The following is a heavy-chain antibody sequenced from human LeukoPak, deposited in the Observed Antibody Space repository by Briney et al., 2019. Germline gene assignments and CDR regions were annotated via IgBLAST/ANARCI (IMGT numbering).Heavy chain of an antibody. D-gene: IGHD4-23*01. CDR1: GGSISSYY. CDR3: ASWVANGGNWGAFDI. V-gene: IGHV4-4*07. CDR2: IYTSGST. J-gene: IGHJ3*02. Sequence: SETLSLTCTVSGGSISSYYWSWIRQPAGKGLEWIGRIYTSGSTNYNPSLKGRVTMSVDTSKNQFSLKLSSVTAADTAVYYCASWVANGGNWGAFDIWGQGTMVTVSS.